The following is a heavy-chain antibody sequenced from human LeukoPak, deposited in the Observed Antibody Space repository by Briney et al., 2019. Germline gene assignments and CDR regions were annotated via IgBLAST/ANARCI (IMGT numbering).Heavy chain of an antibody. D-gene: IGHD5-12*01. Sequence: ASVKVSCKASGYTFTDYYMHWVRQAPGQGLEWMGRNNPNNGGTNYAQKFQGRVAMTRDTSISTAYMELSRLRSDDTAVYYCARDMRRAQLFGDIDWFDPWGQGTLVTVSS. J-gene: IGHJ5*02. V-gene: IGHV1-2*06. CDR3: ARDMRRAQLFGDIDWFDP. CDR1: GYTFTDYY. CDR2: NNPNNGGT.